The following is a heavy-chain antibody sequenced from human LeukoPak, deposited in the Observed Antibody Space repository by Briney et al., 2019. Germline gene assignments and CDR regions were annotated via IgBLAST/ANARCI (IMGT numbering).Heavy chain of an antibody. J-gene: IGHJ4*02. D-gene: IGHD2-2*02. CDR3: ARDRRQYCRSTSGYMGY. V-gene: IGHV3-33*01. Sequence: LRLSCAASGFTFSSYGMHWVRQAPGKGLEWVAVIWYDGSNKYYADSEEGRFTISRDNSKNTLYLQMNTLRAEDTAVYYCARDRRQYCRSTSGYMGYWGQGTLVTVSS. CDR2: IWYDGSNK. CDR1: GFTFSSYG.